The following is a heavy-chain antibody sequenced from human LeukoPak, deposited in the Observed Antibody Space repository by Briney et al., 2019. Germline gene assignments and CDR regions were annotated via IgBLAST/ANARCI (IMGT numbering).Heavy chain of an antibody. J-gene: IGHJ5*02. D-gene: IGHD1-14*01. CDR3: TRPTTLNWFDP. V-gene: IGHV3-73*01. CDR2: IRSEANSYAT. CDR1: GFTFSGSA. Sequence: GGSLRLSCAASGFTFSGSAMHWVRQASGKGLEWVGRIRSEANSYATAYAASVKGRFTISRDDSKNTAYLQMNSLKTEDTAVYYCTRPTTLNWFDPWGQGTLVTVSS.